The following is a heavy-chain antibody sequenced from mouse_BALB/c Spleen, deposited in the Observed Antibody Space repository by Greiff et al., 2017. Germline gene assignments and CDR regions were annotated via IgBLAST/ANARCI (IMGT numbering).Heavy chain of an antibody. CDR2: ISSGGSYT. CDR1: GFTFSSYA. Sequence: DVHLVESGGGLVKPGGSLKLSCAASGFTFSSYAMSWVRQSPEKRLEWVAEISSGGSYTYYPDTVTGRFTISRDNAKNTLYLEMSSLRSEDTAMYYCARVLITTKSFDYWGQGTTLTVSS. CDR3: ARVLITTKSFDY. J-gene: IGHJ2*01. D-gene: IGHD1-1*01. V-gene: IGHV5-9-4*01.